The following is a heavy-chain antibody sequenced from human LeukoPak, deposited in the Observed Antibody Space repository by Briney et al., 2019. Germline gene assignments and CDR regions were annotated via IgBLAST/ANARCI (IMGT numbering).Heavy chain of an antibody. CDR2: INPNSGGT. CDR3: ARVVGSGPPNYYCYYGMDV. J-gene: IGHJ6*02. Sequence: ASVKVSCKASGYTFTSYYMHWVRQAPGQGLEWMGWINPNSGGTNYAQKFQGRVTMTRDTSISTAYMELSRLRSDDTAVYYCARVVGSGPPNYYCYYGMDVWAKGPRSPSP. CDR1: GYTFTSYY. D-gene: IGHD6-19*01. V-gene: IGHV1-2*02.